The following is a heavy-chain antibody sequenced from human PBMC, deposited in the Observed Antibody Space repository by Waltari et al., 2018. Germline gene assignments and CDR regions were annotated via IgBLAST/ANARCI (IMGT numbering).Heavy chain of an antibody. CDR3: GREIGVSWRFVDY. D-gene: IGHD3-10*01. CDR1: GYTFTGYY. V-gene: IGHV1-2*02. Sequence: QVQLVQSGAEVKKPGASVKVSCKASGYTFTGYYIHWVRQAPGKGLEWMGWINPNSGGANYAQRFLGRVTMTRDTSISTAYMELNSLRSDDTALYYCGREIGVSWRFVDYWGQGTLVTVSS. J-gene: IGHJ4*02. CDR2: INPNSGGA.